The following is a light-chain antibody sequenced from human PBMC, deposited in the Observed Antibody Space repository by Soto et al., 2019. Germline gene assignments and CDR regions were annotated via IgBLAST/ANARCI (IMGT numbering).Light chain of an antibody. V-gene: IGKV3-20*01. J-gene: IGKJ4*01. CDR3: QQYGSSRLT. Sequence: EIVLTQSPGTLSLFPGERATLSCRASQGVSSSYLAWYQQKPGQAPRLLIYGASSRATGIPDRFSGSGSGTDFTLTISRLEPEDFAVYYCQQYGSSRLTFGGGTKVEIK. CDR1: QGVSSSY. CDR2: GAS.